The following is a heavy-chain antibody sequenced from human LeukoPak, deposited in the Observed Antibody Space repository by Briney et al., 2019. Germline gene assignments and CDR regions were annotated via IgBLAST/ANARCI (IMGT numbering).Heavy chain of an antibody. D-gene: IGHD6-13*01. CDR3: ARDRGIAAAGDRYFQH. V-gene: IGHV1-8*01. Sequence: ASVKVSCKASAYTFTSYDINWVRQATGQGLEWMGWMNPNSGNTGYAQKFQGRVTMTTDTSTSTAYMELRSLRSDDTAVYYCARDRGIAAAGDRYFQHWGQGTLVTVSS. J-gene: IGHJ1*01. CDR1: AYTFTSYD. CDR2: MNPNSGNT.